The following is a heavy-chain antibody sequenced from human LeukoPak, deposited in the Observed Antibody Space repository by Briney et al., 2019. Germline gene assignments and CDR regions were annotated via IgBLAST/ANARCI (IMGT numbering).Heavy chain of an antibody. CDR2: IYSGGNT. CDR1: GITVSVNY. Sequence: PGGSLRLSCAASGITVSVNYMAWVRQAPGKGLEWASVIYSGGNTYHADSVKGRFSISRDDSKNTVYLQMNGLRVEDTAVYYCARNVYNFDYWGQGTLVTVSS. J-gene: IGHJ4*02. V-gene: IGHV3-66*01. CDR3: ARNVYNFDY. D-gene: IGHD3-10*02.